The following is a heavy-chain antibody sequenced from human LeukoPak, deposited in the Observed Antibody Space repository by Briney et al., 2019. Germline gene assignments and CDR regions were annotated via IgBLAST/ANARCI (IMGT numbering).Heavy chain of an antibody. CDR3: ARGRITVPMVDAFDI. CDR2: IGTAGDT. D-gene: IGHD3-16*01. Sequence: PGGSLRLFCAASGFTFSSYDMHWVRQATGKGLEWVSAIGTAGDTYYPGSVKGRFTISRENAKNSLYLQMNSLRAGDTAVYYCARGRITVPMVDAFDIWGQGTMVTVSS. V-gene: IGHV3-13*01. CDR1: GFTFSSYD. J-gene: IGHJ3*02.